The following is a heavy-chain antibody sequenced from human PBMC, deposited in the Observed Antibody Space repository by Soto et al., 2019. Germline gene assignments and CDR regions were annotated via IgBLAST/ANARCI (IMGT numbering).Heavy chain of an antibody. CDR3: ARHAYGRYYYYYYMDV. Sequence: GESLKISCKGSGYSFTSYWIGWVRQMPGKGLEWMGIIYPGDSDTRYSPSFQGQVTISADKSISTAYLPWSSLKASDTAMYYCARHAYGRYYYYYYMDVWGKGTTVTVSS. J-gene: IGHJ6*03. D-gene: IGHD3-10*01. CDR2: IYPGDSDT. V-gene: IGHV5-51*01. CDR1: GYSFTSYW.